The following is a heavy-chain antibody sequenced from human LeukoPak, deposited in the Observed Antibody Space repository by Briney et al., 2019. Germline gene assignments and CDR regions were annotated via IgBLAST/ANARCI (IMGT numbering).Heavy chain of an antibody. CDR1: GFTFSSYA. CDR2: ISGSFGST. D-gene: IGHD1-1*01. V-gene: IGHV3-23*01. Sequence: AGGSLRLSCAASGFTFSSYAMSWVRQAPGKGLEWVSSISGSFGSTNYADSVKGRFTISRDNSKNTLSLQMNSLRAEDTAVYYCAKDQRIYQYYFDYWGQGTLVTVSS. J-gene: IGHJ4*02. CDR3: AKDQRIYQYYFDY.